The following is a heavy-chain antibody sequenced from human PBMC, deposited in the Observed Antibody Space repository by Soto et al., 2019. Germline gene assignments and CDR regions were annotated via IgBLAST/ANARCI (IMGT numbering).Heavy chain of an antibody. CDR1: GGTFSSYA. CDR3: ARSGFGVVTRYGMDV. Sequence: QVQLVQSGAEVKKPGSSVKVSCKASGGTFSSYAISWVRQAPGQGLEWMGGIIPIFGTANYAQKFQGRVTITAEESTSTAYMELSRLGSEDMAVYYCARSGFGVVTRYGMDVWGQGSTVTVSS. J-gene: IGHJ6*02. V-gene: IGHV1-69*01. CDR2: IIPIFGTA. D-gene: IGHD3-3*01.